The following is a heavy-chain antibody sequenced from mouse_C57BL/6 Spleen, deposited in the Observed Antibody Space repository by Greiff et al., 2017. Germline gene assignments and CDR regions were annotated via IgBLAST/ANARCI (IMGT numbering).Heavy chain of an antibody. CDR3: TRDAYHYAFDY. Sequence: EVLLVESGEGLVKPGGSLKFSCAASGFTFSSYAMSWVRQTPEQRLEWVAYISSGGDYIYYADTVKGRFTISRDNARNTLYLQMSSLKSEDTAMYYCTRDAYHYAFDYWGQGTTLTVSS. D-gene: IGHD2-4*01. V-gene: IGHV5-9-1*02. CDR2: ISSGGDYI. J-gene: IGHJ2*01. CDR1: GFTFSSYA.